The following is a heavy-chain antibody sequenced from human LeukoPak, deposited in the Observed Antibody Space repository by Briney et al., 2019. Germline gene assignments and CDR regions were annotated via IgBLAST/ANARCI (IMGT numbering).Heavy chain of an antibody. CDR3: AKDMATIQSLDY. CDR1: GFTFSSSA. Sequence: GGSLRLSCAASGFTFSSSAISWVRQAPGKGLEWVSTISPSGGSTFYADSVKGRFTISRDNSKNTLYLQMNSLRVEDTAVYFCAKDMATIQSLDYWGQGTLVTVSS. CDR2: ISPSGGST. V-gene: IGHV3-23*01. D-gene: IGHD5-24*01. J-gene: IGHJ4*02.